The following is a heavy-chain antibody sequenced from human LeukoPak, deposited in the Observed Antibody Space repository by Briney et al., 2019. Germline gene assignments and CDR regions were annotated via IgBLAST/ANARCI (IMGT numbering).Heavy chain of an antibody. CDR2: IYYSGST. Sequence: PSETLSLTCTVSGGSISSSSYYWGWIRQPPGKGLEWIGSIYYSGSTYYNPSLKSRVTISVDTSKNQFSLKLSSVTAADTAVYYCARGGRGSSGWYRAFSWFDPWGQGTLVTVSS. J-gene: IGHJ5*02. CDR1: GGSISSSSYY. V-gene: IGHV4-39*07. CDR3: ARGGRGSSGWYRAFSWFDP. D-gene: IGHD6-19*01.